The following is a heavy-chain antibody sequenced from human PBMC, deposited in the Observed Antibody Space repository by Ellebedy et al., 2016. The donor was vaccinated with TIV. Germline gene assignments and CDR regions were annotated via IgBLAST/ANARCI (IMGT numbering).Heavy chain of an antibody. J-gene: IGHJ1*01. CDR3: ARDLYYGSGKIASS. CDR2: IKQDGSEK. D-gene: IGHD3-10*01. V-gene: IGHV3-7*03. CDR1: GFTFSNYW. Sequence: GESLKISCAASGFTFSNYWMTWVRQAPGKGPECVANIKQDGSEKYYVDSVKGRFTISRDNAKNSLYLQMNSLRADDTAIYYCARDLYYGSGKIASSWGQGTLVTVSS.